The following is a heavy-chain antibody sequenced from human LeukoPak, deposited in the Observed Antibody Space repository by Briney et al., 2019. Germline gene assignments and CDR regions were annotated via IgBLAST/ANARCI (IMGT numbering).Heavy chain of an antibody. J-gene: IGHJ3*02. V-gene: IGHV1-2*02. Sequence: ASVKVSCKASGYTFTGYYMHWVRQAPEQGLEWMGWINPNSGGTNYAQKFQGRVTITADESTSTAYMELSSLRSEDTAVYYCARADLRGDAFDIWGQGTMVTVSS. CDR3: ARADLRGDAFDI. D-gene: IGHD3-16*01. CDR2: INPNSGGT. CDR1: GYTFTGYY.